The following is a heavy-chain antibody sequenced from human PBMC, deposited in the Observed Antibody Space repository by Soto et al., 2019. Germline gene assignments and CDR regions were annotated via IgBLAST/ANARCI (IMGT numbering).Heavy chain of an antibody. D-gene: IGHD1-1*01. CDR1: GDTFDTFA. CDR2: IIPILRTP. Sequence: QVQMVQSGAEVMKPGSSVKVSCKASGDTFDTFAISWVRQAPGQGLELMGGIIPILRTPDYAQKFQGRVKITANVDTTTAYIELSSLRSEDTGVDYCAGYKDREQLGGTSFLTLDVMGQGTTVTVSS. CDR3: AGYKDREQLGGTSFLTLDV. V-gene: IGHV1-69*12. J-gene: IGHJ6*02.